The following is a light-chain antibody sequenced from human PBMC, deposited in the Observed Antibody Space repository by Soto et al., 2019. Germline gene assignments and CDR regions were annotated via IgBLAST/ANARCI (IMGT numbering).Light chain of an antibody. J-gene: IGKJ1*01. CDR1: QSVSSN. CDR3: QHYNNWPPWT. CDR2: GAS. V-gene: IGKV3-15*01. Sequence: EIVMTQSPVTLSVSPGERATLSCRASQSVSSNLAWYQQKPDQAPRLLIYGASTRATGVPARFSGSGSGTEFTLTISSLQSEDFAVYYCQHYNNWPPWTFGQGTKVEIK.